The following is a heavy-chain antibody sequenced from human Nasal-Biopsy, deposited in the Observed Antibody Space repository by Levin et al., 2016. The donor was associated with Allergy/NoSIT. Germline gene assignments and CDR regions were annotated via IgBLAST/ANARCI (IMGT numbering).Heavy chain of an antibody. J-gene: IGHJ6*02. V-gene: IGHV3-15*01. CDR3: TTEPCGTSCWHYYFYELHV. CDR2: IKSKTDGGTT. Sequence: GESLKISCAASGFSFTDAWMNWVRQAPGKGLEWIGRIKSKTDGGTTDYTPPVKGRFTISRDDSENMLYLQMDSLRTEDTGMYFCTTEPCGTSCWHYYFYELHVWGQGTTVTVSS. D-gene: IGHD2-2*01. CDR1: GFSFTDAW.